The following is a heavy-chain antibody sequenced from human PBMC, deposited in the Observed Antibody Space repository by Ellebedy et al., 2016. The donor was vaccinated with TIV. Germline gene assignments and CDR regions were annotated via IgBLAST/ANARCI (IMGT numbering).Heavy chain of an antibody. J-gene: IGHJ4*02. D-gene: IGHD6-6*01. CDR1: GYTFTRYM. CDR2: INTYNNNT. Sequence: ASVKVSCXTSGYTFTRYMITWVRQAPGQGLEWMGWINTYNNNTNYAQKHQGRLTMTTDTSTSTAYMELRSLNSDDTAIYYCARDIIAVRHWGQGTLVSVSS. V-gene: IGHV1-18*01. CDR3: ARDIIAVRH.